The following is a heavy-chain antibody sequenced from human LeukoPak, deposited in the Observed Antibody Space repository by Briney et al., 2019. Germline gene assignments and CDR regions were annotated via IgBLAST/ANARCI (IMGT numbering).Heavy chain of an antibody. D-gene: IGHD1-20*01. CDR3: ARVLVTGLKRYFDN. V-gene: IGHV3-11*04. J-gene: IGHJ4*02. CDR1: GFSFSDYY. Sequence: GGSLRLSCAASGFSFSDYYMNWIRQAPGKGLEWVSYISSSGSTIYYADSVKGRFTISRDNAKNSLYLQMNSLRAEDTAVYYCARVLVTGLKRYFDNWGQGTLVTVSS. CDR2: ISSSGSTI.